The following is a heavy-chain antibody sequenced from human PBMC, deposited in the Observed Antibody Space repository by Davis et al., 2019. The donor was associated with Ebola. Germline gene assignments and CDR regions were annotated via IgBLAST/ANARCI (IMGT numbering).Heavy chain of an antibody. CDR3: ARGGYSYGFDY. D-gene: IGHD5-18*01. V-gene: IGHV4-34*01. J-gene: IGHJ4*02. Sequence: SETLSLTCAVYGGSFSGYYWSWIRQPPGKGLEWIGEINHSGSTYYNPSLKSRVTISVDTSKNQFSLKLSSVTAADTAVYYCARGGYSYGFDYWGQGTLVTVSS. CDR1: GGSFSGYY. CDR2: INHSGST.